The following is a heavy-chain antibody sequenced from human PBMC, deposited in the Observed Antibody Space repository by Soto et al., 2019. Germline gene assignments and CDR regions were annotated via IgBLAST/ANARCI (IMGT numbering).Heavy chain of an antibody. CDR1: GFSFRSYA. CDR2: ISGSGVST. Sequence: EVQLLESGGGLVQPGGSLRLSCAASGFSFRSYAMSWVRQAPGRGLEWVSGISGSGVSTYYADSVKGRFTISRDNSRDPLYLQMNNLGDEESAVYYCAKARGVTTYWFDPWGKGTLVTVSP. D-gene: IGHD3-10*01. J-gene: IGHJ5*02. CDR3: AKARGVTTYWFDP. V-gene: IGHV3-23*01.